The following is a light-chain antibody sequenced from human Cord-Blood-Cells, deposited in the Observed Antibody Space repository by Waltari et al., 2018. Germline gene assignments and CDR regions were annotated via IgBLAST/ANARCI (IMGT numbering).Light chain of an antibody. CDR2: EGS. CDR3: CSYAGSSTPYV. V-gene: IGLV2-23*01. CDR1: SSDVGSYNL. J-gene: IGLJ1*01. Sequence: QSALTQPASVSGSPGQSITISCPGTSSDVGSYNLVPWYQQHPGKAPKLMIYEGSKRPSGVSNRFSGSKSGNTASLTISGLQAEDEADYYCCSYAGSSTPYVFGTGTKVTVL.